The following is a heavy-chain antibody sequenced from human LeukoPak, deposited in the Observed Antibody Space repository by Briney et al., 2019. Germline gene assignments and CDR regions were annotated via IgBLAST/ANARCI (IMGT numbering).Heavy chain of an antibody. V-gene: IGHV3-30*02. D-gene: IGHD2-8*02. CDR1: GFPLSTYG. CDR3: AKITGGGYYYYYMDV. CDR2: IRNDGSNK. J-gene: IGHJ6*03. Sequence: GGSLRLSCAASGFPLSTYGMHWVRQAPGKGLEWVAFIRNDGSNKYYADSVKGRFTISRDNSKNTLYLQMNSLRPDGTAVYYCAKITGGGYYYYYMDVWGKGTTVTVSS.